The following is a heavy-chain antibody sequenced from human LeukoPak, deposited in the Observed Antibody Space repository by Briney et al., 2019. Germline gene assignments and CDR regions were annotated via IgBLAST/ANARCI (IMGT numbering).Heavy chain of an antibody. CDR3: AREGRITIFGVVTRDAFDI. CDR1: GYTFTSYG. Sequence: ASVTVSCKASGYTFTSYGISWVRQAPGQGLEWMGWISAYNGNTNYAQKLQGRVTMTTDTSTSTAYMELRSLRSDDTAVYYCAREGRITIFGVVTRDAFDIWGQGTMVTVSS. CDR2: ISAYNGNT. J-gene: IGHJ3*02. D-gene: IGHD3-3*01. V-gene: IGHV1-18*01.